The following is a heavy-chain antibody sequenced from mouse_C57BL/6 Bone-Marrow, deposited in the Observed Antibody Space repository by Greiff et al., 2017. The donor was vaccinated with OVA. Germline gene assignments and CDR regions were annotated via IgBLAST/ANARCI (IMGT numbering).Heavy chain of an antibody. Sequence: EVQLVESGGGLVKPGGSLKLSCAASGFTFSDSGMHWVRQAPEKGLEWVAYISSGSSTIYYADTVKGRFTISSDNAKNTLFLQMTSLRSEDTAMYYCARGLGGYFDYWGRGTTLTVSS. V-gene: IGHV5-17*01. J-gene: IGHJ2*01. CDR3: ARGLGGYFDY. CDR2: ISSGSSTI. D-gene: IGHD3-1*01. CDR1: GFTFSDSG.